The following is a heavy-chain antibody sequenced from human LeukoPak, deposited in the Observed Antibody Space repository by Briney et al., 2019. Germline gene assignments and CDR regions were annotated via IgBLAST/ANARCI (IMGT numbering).Heavy chain of an antibody. CDR2: ISAYNGNT. Sequence: ASVKVSCKASGYTFTSYGISWVRQAPGQGLEWMGWISAYNGNTNYAQKLQGRVTMTEDTSTDTAYMELSSLRSEDTAVYYCATGAQKWELPSYFDYWGQGTLVTVSS. CDR3: ATGAQKWELPSYFDY. CDR1: GYTFTSYG. D-gene: IGHD1-26*01. J-gene: IGHJ4*02. V-gene: IGHV1-18*01.